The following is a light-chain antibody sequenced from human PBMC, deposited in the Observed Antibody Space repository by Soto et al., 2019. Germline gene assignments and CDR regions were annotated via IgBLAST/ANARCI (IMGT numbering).Light chain of an antibody. CDR2: DVS. J-gene: IGLJ2*01. CDR3: SSYTSSSTVV. V-gene: IGLV2-14*01. CDR1: SSDVGGYNY. Sequence: QSVLTQPASVSGSPGQSITISCTGTSSDVGGYNYVSLYQQHPGKAPKLMIYDVSNRPSGVSNRFSGSKSGSTAYLTISGLQAEDEADYYCSSYTSSSTVVFGGGTKLTVL.